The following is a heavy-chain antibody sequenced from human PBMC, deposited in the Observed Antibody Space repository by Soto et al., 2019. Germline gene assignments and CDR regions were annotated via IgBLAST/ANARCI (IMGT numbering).Heavy chain of an antibody. V-gene: IGHV3-23*01. J-gene: IGHJ6*02. CDR1: AFTFRSYA. Sequence: PGGSQRLSCAPSAFTFRSYARSWDRRARGKGLEWGSAISGSGVSTYYADSVKGRFTISRDNSKNTLYLQMNSLRAEDTAVYYCARALLRYFDWLPKAASEYYYGMDVWGQGTRVTVSS. CDR3: ARALLRYFDWLPKAASEYYYGMDV. D-gene: IGHD3-9*01. CDR2: ISGSGVST.